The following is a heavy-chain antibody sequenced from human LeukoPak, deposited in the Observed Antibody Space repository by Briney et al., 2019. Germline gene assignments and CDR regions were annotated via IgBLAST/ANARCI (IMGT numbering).Heavy chain of an antibody. CDR1: GFTFSSYA. D-gene: IGHD3-10*01. Sequence: GGSLRLSCAASGFTFSSYAMHWVRQAPGKGLEWVAVISYDGSNKYYADSAKGRFTISRDNSKNTLYLQMNSLRAEDTPVYYCALTMVRGVPMTGGYWGQGNLVTVSS. J-gene: IGHJ4*02. CDR2: ISYDGSNK. CDR3: ALTMVRGVPMTGGY. V-gene: IGHV3-30-3*01.